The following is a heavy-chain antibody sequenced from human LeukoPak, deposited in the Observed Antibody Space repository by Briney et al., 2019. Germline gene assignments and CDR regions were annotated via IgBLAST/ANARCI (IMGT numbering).Heavy chain of an antibody. Sequence: GGSLRLSCAASGFTFSSYGMHWVRQAPGKGLEWVSAISGNGGSTYYADSVKGRFTISRDNSKNTLYLQMNSLRAEDTAVFYCAKDRKYCSSTSCPYYFDFWGQGTLVTVSS. CDR1: GFTFSSYG. J-gene: IGHJ4*02. CDR3: AKDRKYCSSTSCPYYFDF. V-gene: IGHV3-23*01. D-gene: IGHD2-2*01. CDR2: ISGNGGST.